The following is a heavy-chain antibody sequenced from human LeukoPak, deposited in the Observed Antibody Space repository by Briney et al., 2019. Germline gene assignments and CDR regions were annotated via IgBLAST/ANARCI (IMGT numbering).Heavy chain of an antibody. CDR1: GGTFISYA. CDR2: IIPIFGTA. V-gene: IGHV1-69*05. CDR3: ARGPRGGDGLYYFDY. D-gene: IGHD2-21*02. Sequence: ASVKVSCKASGGTFISYAISWVRQAPGQGLEWMGGIIPIFGTANYAQNFQGRVTMTRDTSTTTVYMELSTLRSEDTAVYYCARGPRGGDGLYYFDYWGQGTLVTVSS. J-gene: IGHJ4*02.